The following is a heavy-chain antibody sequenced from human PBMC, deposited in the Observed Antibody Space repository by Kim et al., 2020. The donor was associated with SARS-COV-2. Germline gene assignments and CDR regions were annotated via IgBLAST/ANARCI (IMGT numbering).Heavy chain of an antibody. CDR3: ARLPRPSNWFNWYFDL. V-gene: IGHV5-10-1*01. CDR1: AYSFTNDY. Sequence: GESLKISCQASAYSFTNDYIAWVRQVSGKGLEWVARIHPTDSYINFGPSFQGHVTVSVDKAVNTVFLHWGSLRTSDTAIYYCARLPRPSNWFNWYFDLWGRGTLVTVSS. D-gene: IGHD2-2*01. CDR2: IHPTDSYI. J-gene: IGHJ2*01.